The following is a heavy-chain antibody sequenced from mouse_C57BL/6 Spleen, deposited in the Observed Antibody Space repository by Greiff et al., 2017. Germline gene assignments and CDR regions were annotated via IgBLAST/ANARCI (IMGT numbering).Heavy chain of an antibody. CDR2: INPSSGYT. J-gene: IGHJ4*01. V-gene: IGHV1-4*01. Sequence: QVHVKQSGAELARPGASVKMSCKASGYTFTSYTMHWVKQRPGQGLEWIGYINPSSGYTKYNQKFKDKATLTADKSSSTAYMQLSSLTSEDSAVYYCARESPLGAMDYWGQGTSVTVSS. CDR1: GYTFTSYT. CDR3: ARESPLGAMDY.